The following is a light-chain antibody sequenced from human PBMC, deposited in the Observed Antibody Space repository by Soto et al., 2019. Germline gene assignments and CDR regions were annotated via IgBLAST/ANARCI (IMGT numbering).Light chain of an antibody. Sequence: EIVMTQSPATLSVSPGERATLSGRASQSVSSDLAWYQQKPGQAPRLLIYGASTRATGIPARFSGSGSGTEFTLTISSLQSADFAVYYCQHYHSWPPYPLGQGTKVDIK. CDR3: QHYHSWPPYP. J-gene: IGKJ2*01. CDR1: QSVSSD. V-gene: IGKV3-15*01. CDR2: GAS.